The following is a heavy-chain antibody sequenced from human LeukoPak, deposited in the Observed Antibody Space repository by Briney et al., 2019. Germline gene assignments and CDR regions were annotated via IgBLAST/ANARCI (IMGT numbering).Heavy chain of an antibody. D-gene: IGHD3-10*01. V-gene: IGHV1-69*06. CDR1: GGTFSSYA. CDR2: TIYIFGTA. Sequence: SVKVTCKASGGTFSSYALSSVRQAPGQGLEWMGGTIYIFGTAHKAHKFHGRATIPADISTSTAYMELSSLRSEDTAVYYCARGGFSESLFSSGSCFVHWFDPWGQGPLVTVSS. J-gene: IGHJ5*02. CDR3: ARGGFSESLFSSGSCFVHWFDP.